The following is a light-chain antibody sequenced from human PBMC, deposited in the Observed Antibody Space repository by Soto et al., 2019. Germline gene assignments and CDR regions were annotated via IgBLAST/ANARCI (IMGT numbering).Light chain of an antibody. Sequence: QSARTQPASVSGSPGQSITISCTGPSSDVGSYNLVSWYQQHPGKAPKLMIYEGSKRPSGVSNRFSGSKSGNTASLTISGLQAEDEADYYCCSYAGSSTPDVFGTGTKVTVL. V-gene: IGLV2-23*01. CDR3: CSYAGSSTPDV. CDR2: EGS. J-gene: IGLJ1*01. CDR1: SSDVGSYNL.